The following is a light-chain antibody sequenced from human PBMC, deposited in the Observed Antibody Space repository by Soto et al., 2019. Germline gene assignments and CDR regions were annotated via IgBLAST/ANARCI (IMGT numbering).Light chain of an antibody. CDR3: QQYTDGYT. V-gene: IGKV3-15*01. J-gene: IGKJ2*01. CDR1: QSVKTK. CDR2: GAS. Sequence: DTVMTQSPDTLSVSPGERASLSCRASQSVKTKLVWYQQKRGQAPRLLIYGASTRATGIPDRFSGSGSGTEFTLTISSLQSEDFAVYYCQQYTDGYTFGQGTRLEI.